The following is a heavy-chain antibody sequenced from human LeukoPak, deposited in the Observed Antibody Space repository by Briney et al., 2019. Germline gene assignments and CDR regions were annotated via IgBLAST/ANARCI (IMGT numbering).Heavy chain of an antibody. CDR2: IYYSGST. V-gene: IGHV4-59*08. D-gene: IGHD1/OR15-1a*01. Sequence: SETLSLTCTVSGGSISSYYWSWIRQPPGXXLEWIGYIYYSGSTNYNPSLKSRVTISVDTSKNQFSLKLSSVTVADTAVYYCARRVYGTFDYWGQGTLVTVSS. CDR1: GGSISSYY. CDR3: ARRVYGTFDY. J-gene: IGHJ4*02.